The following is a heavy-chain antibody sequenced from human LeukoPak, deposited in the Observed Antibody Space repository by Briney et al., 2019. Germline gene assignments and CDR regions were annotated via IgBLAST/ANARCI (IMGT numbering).Heavy chain of an antibody. J-gene: IGHJ5*02. CDR1: GGTFSSYA. V-gene: IGHV1-69*13. CDR3: AREYYGDYYWFDP. D-gene: IGHD4-17*01. Sequence: SVKVSCKASGGTFSSYAISWVRQAPGQGLEWMGGIIPIFGAANYAQKFQGRVTITADESTSTAYMELSSLRSEDTAVYYCAREYYGDYYWFDPWGQGTLVTVSS. CDR2: IIPIFGAA.